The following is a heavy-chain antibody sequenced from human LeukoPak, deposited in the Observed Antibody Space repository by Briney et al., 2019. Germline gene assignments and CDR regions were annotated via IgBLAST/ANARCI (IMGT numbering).Heavy chain of an antibody. CDR2: IFSGGDT. V-gene: IGHV3-53*01. J-gene: IGHJ4*02. CDR3: ARGGVISATPTY. CDR1: GFAVSSNY. Sequence: PGGSLRLSCAASGFAVSSNYMNWVRQAPGKGLEWVSVIFSGGDTYYAESVKGRFTISRDNSKNTLYLQMNSLRADDTAVYYCARGGVISATPTYWGQGTLVTVSS. D-gene: IGHD3-16*02.